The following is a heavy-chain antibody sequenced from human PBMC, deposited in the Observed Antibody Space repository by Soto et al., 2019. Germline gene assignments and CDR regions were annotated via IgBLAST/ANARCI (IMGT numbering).Heavy chain of an antibody. Sequence: EVQLLESGGGLVQPGGSLRLSCAASGFTFSSYAMSWVRQAPGKGLEWVSAISGSGGSTYYADSVKGRFTISRDNSKNTLYVRMYSLRAEDTAVYYCVPSYYYDSSGYLGYFDYWGQGTLVTVSS. V-gene: IGHV3-23*01. D-gene: IGHD3-22*01. CDR2: ISGSGGST. J-gene: IGHJ4*02. CDR1: GFTFSSYA. CDR3: VPSYYYDSSGYLGYFDY.